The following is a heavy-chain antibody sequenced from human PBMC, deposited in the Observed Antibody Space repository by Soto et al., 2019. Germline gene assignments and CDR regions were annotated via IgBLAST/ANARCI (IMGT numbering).Heavy chain of an antibody. CDR2: MNPNSGNT. CDR1: GYTFTSYD. Sequence: QVQLVQSGAEVKKPGASVKVSCKASGYTFTSYDINWVRQATGQGLEWMGWMNPNSGNTVYAQKIRGRVTMTRNTSISTAYMELSSMRSEETAVSYGARERNGSGLDVWGQGTTVTVSS. CDR3: ARERNGSGLDV. V-gene: IGHV1-8*01. D-gene: IGHD3-10*01. J-gene: IGHJ6*02.